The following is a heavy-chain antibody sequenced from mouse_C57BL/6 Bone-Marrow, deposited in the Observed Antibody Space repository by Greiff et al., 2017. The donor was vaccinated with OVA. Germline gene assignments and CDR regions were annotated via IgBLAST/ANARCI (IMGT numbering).Heavy chain of an antibody. CDR2: IYPGSGNT. D-gene: IGHD1-1*01. CDR3: AYYYGSSFRYAMDY. Sequence: VQRVESGAELVRPGASVKLSCKASGYTFTDYYINWVKQRPGQGLEWIARIYPGSGNTYYNEKFKGKATLTAEKSSSTAYMQLSSLTSEDSAVYFWAYYYGSSFRYAMDYWGQGTSVTVSS. CDR1: GYTFTDYY. J-gene: IGHJ4*01. V-gene: IGHV1-76*01.